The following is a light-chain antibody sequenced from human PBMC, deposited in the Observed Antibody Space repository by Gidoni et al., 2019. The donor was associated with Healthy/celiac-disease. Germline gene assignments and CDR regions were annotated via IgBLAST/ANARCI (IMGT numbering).Light chain of an antibody. J-gene: IGLJ2*01. CDR1: SLRSYY. CDR3: NSRDSSGNRL. Sequence: SSELTQDPAVSVALGQTVRITCQGDSLRSYYASWYQQKPGQDPVLVIYGKNNRPSGIPDRFSGSSSGNTASLTITGAQAEDEADYYCNSRDSSGNRLFGGGTKLTVL. CDR2: GKN. V-gene: IGLV3-19*01.